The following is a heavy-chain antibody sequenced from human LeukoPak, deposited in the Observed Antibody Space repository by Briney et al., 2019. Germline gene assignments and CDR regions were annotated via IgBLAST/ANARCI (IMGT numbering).Heavy chain of an antibody. J-gene: IGHJ6*02. CDR3: ARDGLPVAVAGPLYGMDV. D-gene: IGHD6-19*01. CDR1: GFTFSTYW. Sequence: GGSLRLSCAASGFTFSTYWMTWVRHRQAPGKGLEWVAVISYDGSNKYYADSVKGRFTISRDNSKNTLYLQMNSLRAEDTAVYYCARDGLPVAVAGPLYGMDVWGQGTTVTVSS. CDR2: ISYDGSNK. V-gene: IGHV3-30*03.